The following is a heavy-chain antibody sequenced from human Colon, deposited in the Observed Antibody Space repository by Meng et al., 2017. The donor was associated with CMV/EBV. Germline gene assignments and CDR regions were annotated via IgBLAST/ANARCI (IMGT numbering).Heavy chain of an antibody. CDR1: GYSFPHFW. J-gene: IGHJ4*02. CDR3: ARGGGGNSYYGLSDFDS. D-gene: IGHD4-11*01. Sequence: GESLKISCKASGYSFPHFWIGWVRQQPGQGLEWIGIIYPDDSDTTNGPSFQGHVTISVDKSINPASLHWSSLTSSDTASYFCARGGGGNSYYGLSDFDSWGQGTLVTVSS. V-gene: IGHV5-51*01. CDR2: IYPDDSDT.